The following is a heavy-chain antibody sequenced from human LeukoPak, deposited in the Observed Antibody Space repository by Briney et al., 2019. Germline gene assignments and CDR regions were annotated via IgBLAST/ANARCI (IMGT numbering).Heavy chain of an antibody. Sequence: PGGSLRLSCAASGLTFKNFAMSWVRQAPGKGLEWLAVTSGDEDSTHYADSVRGHFVISTDNSKNTLFLHMNSLRAEDTAVYYCTTDLMTGFSSGWRFGYWGQGTLVTVSS. CDR2: TSGDEDST. J-gene: IGHJ4*02. CDR1: GLTFKNFA. D-gene: IGHD6-19*01. CDR3: TTDLMTGFSSGWRFGY. V-gene: IGHV3-23*01.